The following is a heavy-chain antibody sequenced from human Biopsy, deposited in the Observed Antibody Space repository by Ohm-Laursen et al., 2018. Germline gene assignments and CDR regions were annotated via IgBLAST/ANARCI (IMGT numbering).Heavy chain of an antibody. CDR1: GGTFSNYG. D-gene: IGHD3-9*01. CDR3: ATKLTGYFHH. Sequence: SVKVSCKSPGGTFSNYGVNWVRQAPGQGLEWLGGNIPILGTGNYAQKFQDRVTVAADTSTSTATMELRSLRSDDTAVYYCATKLTGYFHHWGRGTLVIVSS. J-gene: IGHJ1*01. CDR2: NIPILGTG. V-gene: IGHV1-69*06.